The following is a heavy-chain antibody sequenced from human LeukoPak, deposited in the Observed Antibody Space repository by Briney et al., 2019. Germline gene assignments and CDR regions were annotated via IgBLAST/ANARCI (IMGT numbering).Heavy chain of an antibody. J-gene: IGHJ3*02. CDR2: VKQDGSER. Sequence: GGSLRLSCAASGFTFSSHWMSWVRQAPGKGLEWVANVKQDGSERNYVDSVKGRFTISRDNAKNSLYLQMNSLRVEDTAVYYCARADYGADDALDIWGQGTMVTVSS. D-gene: IGHD4-17*01. CDR3: ARADYGADDALDI. V-gene: IGHV3-7*03. CDR1: GFTFSSHW.